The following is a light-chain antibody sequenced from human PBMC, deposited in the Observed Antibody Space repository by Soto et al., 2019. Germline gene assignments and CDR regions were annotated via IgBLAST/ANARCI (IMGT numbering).Light chain of an antibody. J-gene: IGLJ3*02. CDR2: DVS. Sequence: APQLMIFDVSNRPSGVSSRFSGSKSGNTASLSISGLQTEDEAKYYCSSYTSSSSRVFGGGTQLTVL. V-gene: IGLV2-14*03. CDR3: SSYTSSSSRV.